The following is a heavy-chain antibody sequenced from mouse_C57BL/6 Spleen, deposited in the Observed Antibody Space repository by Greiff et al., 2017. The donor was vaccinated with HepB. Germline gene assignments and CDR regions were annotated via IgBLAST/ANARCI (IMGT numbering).Heavy chain of an antibody. CDR1: GYSITSGYY. J-gene: IGHJ1*03. D-gene: IGHD2-1*01. CDR2: ISYDGSN. CDR3: ARVNYGNYGWYFDV. Sequence: DVQLQESGPGLVKPSQSLSLTCSVTGYSITSGYYWNWIRQFPGNKLEWMGYISYDGSNNYNPSLKNRISITRDTSKNQFFLKLNSVTTEDTATYYCARVNYGNYGWYFDVWGTGTTVTVSS. V-gene: IGHV3-6*01.